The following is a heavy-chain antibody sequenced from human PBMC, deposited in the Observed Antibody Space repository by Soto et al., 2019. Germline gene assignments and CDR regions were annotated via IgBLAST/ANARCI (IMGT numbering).Heavy chain of an antibody. J-gene: IGHJ5*02. D-gene: IGHD3-10*01. V-gene: IGHV4-61*08. CDR1: GGSISRTGY. CDR2: MYYGGST. CDR3: ARTPYRGVSWFDP. Sequence: SETLSLTCAVSGGSISRTGYWSWIRQPPGKGLEWIGFMYYGGSTNYNPSLTSRVTISVDTPKNQFSLQLSSVTAADTAVYYCARTPYRGVSWFDPWGQGTLVTVSS.